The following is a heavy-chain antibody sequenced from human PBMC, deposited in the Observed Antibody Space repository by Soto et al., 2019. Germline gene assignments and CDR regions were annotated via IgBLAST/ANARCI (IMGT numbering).Heavy chain of an antibody. CDR2: ITINGNT. CDR1: GAYIRDFS. D-gene: IGHD7-27*01. CDR3: ARETGEDWTYEAH. V-gene: IGHV4-4*07. J-gene: IGHJ1*01. Sequence: SETLSLTGRVSGAYIRDFSWSWIRQPAGKGLEWIGRITINGNTQKNPSFKSRVTMSIDTSRNHFSLNLQSATAADTALYYCARETGEDWTYEAHWGPGTLVTVSS.